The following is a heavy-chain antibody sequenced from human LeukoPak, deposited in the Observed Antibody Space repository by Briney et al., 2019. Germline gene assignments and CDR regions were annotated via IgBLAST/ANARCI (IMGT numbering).Heavy chain of an antibody. V-gene: IGHV3-30*02. CDR1: GFTFSSYG. J-gene: IGHJ4*02. CDR3: AKDRYWNDGDRIFDY. D-gene: IGHD1-1*01. Sequence: GGSLRLSCAASGFTFSSYGMHWVRQAPGKGLEWVAFIRYDGRNKYYADSVKGRFTISRDNSKNTLYLQMNSLRAEDTAVYYCAKDRYWNDGDRIFDYWGQGTLVTVSS. CDR2: IRYDGRNK.